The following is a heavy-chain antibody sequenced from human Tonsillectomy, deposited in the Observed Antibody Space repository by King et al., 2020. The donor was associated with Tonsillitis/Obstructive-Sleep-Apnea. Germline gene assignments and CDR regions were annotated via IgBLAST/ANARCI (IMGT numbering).Heavy chain of an antibody. CDR3: ASDYGAYCNYYYMDV. D-gene: IGHD1-26*01. Sequence: QLQESGPGLVKPSETLSLTCTVSGGSISGYYWRWIRQPPGKGLEWIGYIYYSGSTNYNPSLKSRATISVDTSKNQFSLKLSAVTAADPAVYYCASDYGAYCNYYYMDVWGKGTTVTVSS. CDR1: GGSISGYY. V-gene: IGHV4-59*01. CDR2: IYYSGST. J-gene: IGHJ6*03.